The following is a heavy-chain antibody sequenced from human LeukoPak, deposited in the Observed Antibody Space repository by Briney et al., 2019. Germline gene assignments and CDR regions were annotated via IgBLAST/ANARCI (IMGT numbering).Heavy chain of an antibody. Sequence: GGSLRLSCAASGFTFSSYAMSWVRQAPGKGLEWLSAFRGSGNSTYYADSVKGRFTISRDNSKNTLYLQVNSLRAEDTAGYYCAKDLYDSSSYIQYYFDCWGQGTLVTVSS. CDR1: GFTFSSYA. J-gene: IGHJ4*02. CDR3: AKDLYDSSSYIQYYFDC. CDR2: FRGSGNST. V-gene: IGHV3-23*01. D-gene: IGHD3-22*01.